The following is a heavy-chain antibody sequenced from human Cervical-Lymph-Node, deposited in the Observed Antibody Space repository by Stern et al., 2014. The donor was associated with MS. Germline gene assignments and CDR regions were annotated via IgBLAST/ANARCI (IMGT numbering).Heavy chain of an antibody. D-gene: IGHD1-1*01. CDR3: ATTRDAFDI. J-gene: IGHJ3*02. V-gene: IGHV1-2*06. Sequence: VQLVESGAEVKKPGASVKVSCKASGYIFTDYYIHWVRQAPGQGLEWIGRINPNSGGTNYAQKFQGRVIMTRDTSITTAYMELSRLRSDDTAVYYCATTRDAFDIWGQGTMVTVSS. CDR1: GYIFTDYY. CDR2: INPNSGGT.